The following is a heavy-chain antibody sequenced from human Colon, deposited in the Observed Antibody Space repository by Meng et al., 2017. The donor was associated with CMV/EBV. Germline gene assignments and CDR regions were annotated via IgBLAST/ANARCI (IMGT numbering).Heavy chain of an antibody. J-gene: IGHJ4*02. CDR3: ASRDY. Sequence: VRRVVFGGGLVQPGRSLRLSCAASGFTFSSKWMHWVRQGPGKGLVRVSRINTDGNTTYYADSVKARFTISRDNAKNTLYLQMNSLRAEDTAVYYCASRDYWGQGTLVTVSS. V-gene: IGHV3-74*01. CDR2: INTDGNTT. CDR1: GFTFSSKW.